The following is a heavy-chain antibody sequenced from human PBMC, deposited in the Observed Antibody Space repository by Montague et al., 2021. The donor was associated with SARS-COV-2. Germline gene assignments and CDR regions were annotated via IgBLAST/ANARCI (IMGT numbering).Heavy chain of an antibody. D-gene: IGHD1-26*01. CDR1: GXSISTGIYY. CDR3: ARFGSGTLEFDP. J-gene: IGHJ5*02. V-gene: IGHV4-61*02. Sequence: TLSLTCTVSGXSISTGIYYWSWIRQPAGKGLEWIGRIRTTGHTDYNXSLESRVFMSVDTSTNQFSLSLTSVTAADTAVYFCARFGSGTLEFDPWGQGTLVTVSS. CDR2: IRTTGHT.